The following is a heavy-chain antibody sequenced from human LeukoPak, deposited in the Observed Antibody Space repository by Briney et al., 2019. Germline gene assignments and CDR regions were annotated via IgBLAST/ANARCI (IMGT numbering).Heavy chain of an antibody. CDR2: ISAYNGNT. CDR3: ARDVPNYDSSGYYPDY. Sequence: ASVKVSCKASGYTFTSYGISWVRQAPGQGLEWMGWISAYNGNTNYAQKLQGRVTMTTDTSTITAYMELRSLRSDDTAVYYCARDVPNYDSSGYYPDYWGQGTLVTVSS. CDR1: GYTFTSYG. V-gene: IGHV1-18*01. D-gene: IGHD3-22*01. J-gene: IGHJ4*02.